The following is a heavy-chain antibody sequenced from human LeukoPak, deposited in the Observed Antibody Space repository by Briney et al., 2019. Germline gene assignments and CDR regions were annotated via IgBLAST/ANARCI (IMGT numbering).Heavy chain of an antibody. CDR1: GGSNSSYY. D-gene: IGHD6-19*01. CDR3: ARSTTPSGWSYFDY. Sequence: SETLSLTRTVSGGSNSSYYWSWIRQPPGKGLEWIGYIYYSGSTNYNPSLKSRVTISVDTSKNQFSLKLSSVTAADTAVYYCARSTTPSGWSYFDYWGQGTLVTVSS. CDR2: IYYSGST. V-gene: IGHV4-59*08. J-gene: IGHJ4*02.